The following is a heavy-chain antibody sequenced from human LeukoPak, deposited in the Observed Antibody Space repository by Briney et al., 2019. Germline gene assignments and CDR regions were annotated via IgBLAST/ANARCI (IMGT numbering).Heavy chain of an antibody. CDR3: ARKSGSYQFDY. J-gene: IGHJ4*02. CDR2: ISSSSSYI. V-gene: IGHV3-21*01. Sequence: GGSLRLSCAASGFTFSSYGMSWVRQAPGKGLEWVSSISSSSSYIYYADSVKGRFTISRDNAKNSLYLQMNSLRAEDTAVYYCARKSGSYQFDYWGQGTLVTVSS. D-gene: IGHD1-26*01. CDR1: GFTFSSYG.